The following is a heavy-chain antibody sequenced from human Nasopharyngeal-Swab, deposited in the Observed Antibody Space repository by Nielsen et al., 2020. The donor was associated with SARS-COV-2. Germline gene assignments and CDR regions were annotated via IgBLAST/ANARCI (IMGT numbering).Heavy chain of an antibody. CDR3: ARAGVDISIGSSGGCFDY. D-gene: IGHD3-9*01. CDR1: GGPISTRSSY. J-gene: IGHJ4*02. V-gene: IGHV4-39*01. CDR2: IYYSGST. Sequence: SETLSLTCTVSGGPISTRSSYWGWIRQPPGKGLEWIGSIYYSGSTYYTPSLESRVTISVDTSKNQFSLKLRSVTAADTAVYYCARAGVDISIGSSGGCFDYWGQGTLVTVSS.